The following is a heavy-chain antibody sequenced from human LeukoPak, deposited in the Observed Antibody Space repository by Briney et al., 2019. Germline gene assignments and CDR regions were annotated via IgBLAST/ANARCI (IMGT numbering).Heavy chain of an antibody. CDR2: INHSGST. J-gene: IGHJ5*02. Sequence: PSETLSLTCAVYGGSSSGYYWSWIRQPPGKGLEWIGEINHSGSTNYNPSLKSRVTISVDTSKNQFSLKLSSVTAADTAVYYCARLIYCSSTSCYRVEIGNWFDPWGQGTLVTVSS. V-gene: IGHV4-34*01. D-gene: IGHD2-2*01. CDR3: ARLIYCSSTSCYRVEIGNWFDP. CDR1: GGSSSGYY.